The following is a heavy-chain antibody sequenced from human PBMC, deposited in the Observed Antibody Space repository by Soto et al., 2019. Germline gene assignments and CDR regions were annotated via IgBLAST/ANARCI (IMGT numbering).Heavy chain of an antibody. Sequence: AGSLGLPCSSSGLPFWSYAMHGVRRAPGKGLERVAVISYDGRNKYYADPVKGRFTISRDNSKNTLYLEMNSLRVEYTAVYHCVRYTAYCSGGTCYSSHDMDVWGQGTRVTVFS. V-gene: IGHV3-30*04. D-gene: IGHD2-15*01. CDR2: ISYDGRNK. CDR3: VRYTAYCSGGTCYSSHDMDV. CDR1: GLPFWSYA. J-gene: IGHJ6*02.